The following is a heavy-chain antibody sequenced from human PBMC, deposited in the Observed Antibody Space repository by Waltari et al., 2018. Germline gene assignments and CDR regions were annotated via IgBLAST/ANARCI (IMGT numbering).Heavy chain of an antibody. Sequence: QVQLVESGGGVVQPGGSLRVPCAASGFTFRSFGMHWVRPAPGKGLEWVAFIQNDGRNKYYADSVKGRFTISRDNSRNTLYLQMNSLRAEDTAVYYCAKERGGAADFDYWGQGTLVTVSS. CDR3: AKERGGAADFDY. D-gene: IGHD6-13*01. J-gene: IGHJ4*02. CDR1: GFTFRSFG. V-gene: IGHV3-30*02. CDR2: IQNDGRNK.